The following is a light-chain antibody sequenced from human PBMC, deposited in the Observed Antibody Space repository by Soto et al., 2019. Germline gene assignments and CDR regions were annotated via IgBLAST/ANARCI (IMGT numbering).Light chain of an antibody. CDR1: QSVNSNY. CDR3: QQYGSSPRT. V-gene: IGKV3-20*01. J-gene: IGKJ1*01. CDR2: DAS. Sequence: EIVLTQSPGTLSLSPGERATLSCRASQSVNSNYLAWYQQKPGQAPRLLIYDASNRATGIPARFSGSGSGTDFTLTISSLEPEDFAVYYCQQYGSSPRTFGQGTKVDIK.